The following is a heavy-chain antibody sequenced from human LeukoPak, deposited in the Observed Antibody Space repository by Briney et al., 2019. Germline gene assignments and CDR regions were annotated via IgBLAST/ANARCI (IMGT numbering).Heavy chain of an antibody. CDR1: GGSISSGSYY. CDR2: IYTSGST. D-gene: IGHD3-22*01. CDR3: ARDRYYYDSSARYFDY. J-gene: IGHJ4*02. V-gene: IGHV4-61*02. Sequence: PSQTLSLTCTVPGGSISSGSYYWSWIRQPAGKGLEWIGRIYTSGSTNYSPSLKSRVTMSVDTSKNQFSLKLSSVTAADTAVYYCARDRYYYDSSARYFDYWGQGTLVTVSS.